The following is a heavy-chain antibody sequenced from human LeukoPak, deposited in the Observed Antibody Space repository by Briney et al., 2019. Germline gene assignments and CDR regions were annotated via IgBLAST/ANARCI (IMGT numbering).Heavy chain of an antibody. CDR1: GFTFSSYG. D-gene: IGHD1-1*01. Sequence: GGSLRLSCTASGFTFSSYGMHWVRQAPGKGLEWVALISYDGSNKYYADSVKGRFTISRDNAQNSLYLQMNSLRVEDTAIYYCARDPYNGAYSEGYYYYYMDVWGKGTTVTVSS. CDR3: ARDPYNGAYSEGYYYYYMDV. CDR2: ISYDGSNK. J-gene: IGHJ6*03. V-gene: IGHV3-30*03.